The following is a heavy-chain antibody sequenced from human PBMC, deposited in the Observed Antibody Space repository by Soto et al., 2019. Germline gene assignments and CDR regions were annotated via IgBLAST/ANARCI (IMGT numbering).Heavy chain of an antibody. Sequence: QVQLVQSGAEVKKPGASVKVSCKVSGYTLSELAIHWVRQAPGKGPEWMGSFDPEDGERFYAQRFQCTITITDDTSIPIAYLELTSLCSHDTAVYFCATVLACAFDIWGQGTMVTVSS. V-gene: IGHV1-24*01. CDR2: FDPEDGER. CDR1: GYTLSELA. CDR3: ATVLACAFDI. D-gene: IGHD3-3*02. J-gene: IGHJ3*02.